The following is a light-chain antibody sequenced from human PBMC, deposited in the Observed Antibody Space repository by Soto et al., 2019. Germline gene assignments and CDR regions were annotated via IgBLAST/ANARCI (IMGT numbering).Light chain of an antibody. CDR3: ISYIPSPTTPLV. CDR1: NSDVGGYDR. V-gene: IGLV2-14*01. Sequence: QSALTQPASVSGSPGQSITISCTGTNSDVGGYDRVSWYQHHPGKAPKLLIFEVYNRPSGISDRFSGSKSGDTASLTISGLQAEAEDDYYCISYIPSPTTPLVFGGGTKVTV. J-gene: IGLJ3*02. CDR2: EVY.